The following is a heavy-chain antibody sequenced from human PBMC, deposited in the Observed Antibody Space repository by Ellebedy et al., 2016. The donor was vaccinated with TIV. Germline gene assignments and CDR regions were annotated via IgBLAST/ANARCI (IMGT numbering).Heavy chain of an antibody. CDR2: IGSGGSDR. V-gene: IGHV3-48*02. CDR3: AAVQYWEAVFDM. CDR1: GFTFSSYR. Sequence: GESLKISCAASGFTFSSYRMNWVRQAPGKGLEWVSYIGSGGSDRYYADSVKGRFTISRDNPKNSLYLQMNSLRDEDTAVYYCAAVQYWEAVFDMWGQGTMVTVSS. J-gene: IGHJ3*02. D-gene: IGHD2-8*02.